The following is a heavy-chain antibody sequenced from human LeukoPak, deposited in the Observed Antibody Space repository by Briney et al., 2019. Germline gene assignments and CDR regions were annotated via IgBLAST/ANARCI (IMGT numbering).Heavy chain of an antibody. CDR1: GFTFSNHA. CDR3: AREGSTPFFDY. D-gene: IGHD3-16*01. Sequence: HPGGSLRLSCAASGFTFSNHAMSWVRQSPGKGLECVSALSPSSNVIYYADSVKGRFSISRDNSKNTVYLQMSSLSADDTAVYFCAREGSTPFFDYGGQGTLVTVP. CDR2: LSPSSNVI. V-gene: IGHV3-23*01. J-gene: IGHJ1*01.